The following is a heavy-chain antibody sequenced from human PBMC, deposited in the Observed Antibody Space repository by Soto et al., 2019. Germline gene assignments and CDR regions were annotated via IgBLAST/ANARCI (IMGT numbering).Heavy chain of an antibody. D-gene: IGHD2-15*01. Sequence: ASVKVSCKASGGTFRNYGIGWVRQAPGQGLEWMGGIIPVFGTTNYAQKFQGRVTITADESTSTAYIEVSSLRSEDTAMFYCGRYCSGGSCHTLDYYGMDVWGQGTTVTVSS. J-gene: IGHJ6*02. V-gene: IGHV1-69*13. CDR3: GRYCSGGSCHTLDYYGMDV. CDR1: GGTFRNYG. CDR2: IIPVFGTT.